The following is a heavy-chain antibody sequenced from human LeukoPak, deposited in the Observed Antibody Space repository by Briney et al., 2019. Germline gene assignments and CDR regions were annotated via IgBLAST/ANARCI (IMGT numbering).Heavy chain of an antibody. CDR2: IYHSGST. J-gene: IGHJ4*02. V-gene: IGHV4-30-2*01. CDR1: GGSISSGGYS. D-gene: IGHD3-10*01. Sequence: SQTLSLTCAVSGGSISSGGYSRSWIRQPPGKGLEWIGYIYHSGSTYYNPSLKSRVTISVDRSKNQFSLKLSSVTAADTAVYYCAGLYGSGSYYDDYWGQGTLVTVSS. CDR3: AGLYGSGSYYDDY.